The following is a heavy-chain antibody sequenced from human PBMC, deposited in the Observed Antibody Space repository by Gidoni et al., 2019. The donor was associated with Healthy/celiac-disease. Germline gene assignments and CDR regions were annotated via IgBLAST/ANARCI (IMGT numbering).Heavy chain of an antibody. D-gene: IGHD3-22*01. J-gene: IGHJ4*02. CDR2: IIPSFGTA. Sequence: QVQLVQSGAEVKKPGSAVKVACKAAGGTFSSYAISWVRQAPGQGLEWTGGIIPSFGTANYAQKFQGRVTITGDESTSTAYLELSSLRSEDTAVYYCASRGGLYDSSGYYGADFYYWGQGTLVTVSS. V-gene: IGHV1-69*01. CDR3: ASRGGLYDSSGYYGADFYY. CDR1: GGTFSSYA.